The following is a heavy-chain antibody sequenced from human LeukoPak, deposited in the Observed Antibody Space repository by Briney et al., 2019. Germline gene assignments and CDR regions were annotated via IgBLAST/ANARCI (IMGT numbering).Heavy chain of an antibody. CDR1: GFTFSSSW. V-gene: IGHV3-74*01. D-gene: IGHD3-22*01. CDR3: ASDSSEYSSTPLGC. J-gene: IGHJ4*02. Sequence: VGSLRLSCAASGFTFSSSWMHWARQAPGKGLVWVSRINTDGSRTDHADSVKGRFTISRDNAKDTLYLQMSSLRAEDTAVYYCASDSSEYSSTPLGCWGQGTLVTVSS. CDR2: INTDGSRT.